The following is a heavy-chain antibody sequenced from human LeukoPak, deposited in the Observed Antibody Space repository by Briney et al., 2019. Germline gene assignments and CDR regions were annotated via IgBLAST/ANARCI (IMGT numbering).Heavy chain of an antibody. J-gene: IGHJ4*02. D-gene: IGHD2-8*01. CDR3: ARHAHLNGACLDS. CDR2: TKVEVIVK. Sequence: GGSLRLSCAASGFTFSMYWMSWVRQALGKGLEWGSNTKVEVIVKKFAHSLRGPVTISREKAKSSLYLQMNSLRAEDTAVYYCARHAHLNGACLDSWGQGTLVTVSS. CDR1: GFTFSMYW. V-gene: IGHV3-7*05.